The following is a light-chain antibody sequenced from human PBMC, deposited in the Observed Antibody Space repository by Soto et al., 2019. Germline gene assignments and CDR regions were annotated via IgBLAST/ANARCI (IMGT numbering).Light chain of an antibody. CDR1: QSVISNY. Sequence: EIVMTQSPATLSVSPGERATLSCRASQSVISNYLAWYQQKPGQARRLLVYGASSRATGIPDRFSGSGSGTDFTLTISRLEPEDFAVYYCQHYGSSPETFGQGTKVDI. J-gene: IGKJ1*01. CDR2: GAS. V-gene: IGKV3-20*01. CDR3: QHYGSSPET.